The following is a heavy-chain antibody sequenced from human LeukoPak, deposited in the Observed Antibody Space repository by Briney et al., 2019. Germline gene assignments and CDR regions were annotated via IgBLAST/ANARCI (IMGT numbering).Heavy chain of an antibody. Sequence: GRSLRLSCAASGFTFSSYGMHWVRQAPGKGLKWVADIWYDGSNKYYADSVKGRFTISRDNSKNTLYLQMNSLRAEDTAVYYCSSGSYYSPYYFDYWGQGTLVTVSS. D-gene: IGHD1-26*01. CDR3: SSGSYYSPYYFDY. CDR1: GFTFSSYG. J-gene: IGHJ4*02. CDR2: IWYDGSNK. V-gene: IGHV3-33*01.